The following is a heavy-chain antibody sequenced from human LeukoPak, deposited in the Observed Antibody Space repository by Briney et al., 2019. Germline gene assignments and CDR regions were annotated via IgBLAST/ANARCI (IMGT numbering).Heavy chain of an antibody. D-gene: IGHD3-22*01. CDR3: ARGPYSYDSSGAFDI. CDR2: IYYTGNT. J-gene: IGHJ3*02. CDR1: GDSITGYY. Sequence: PSETLSLTCTVSGDSITGYYWGWIRQPPGKGLEWIGNIYYTGNTNYNPSLKSRVTISVDTSKNQFSLKLSSVTAADTAVYFCARGPYSYDSSGAFDIWGQGTMVTVSS. V-gene: IGHV4-59*08.